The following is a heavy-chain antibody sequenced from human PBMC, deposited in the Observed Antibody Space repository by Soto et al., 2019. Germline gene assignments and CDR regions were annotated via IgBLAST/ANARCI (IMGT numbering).Heavy chain of an antibody. V-gene: IGHV4-38-2*01. J-gene: IGHJ3*02. D-gene: IGHD6-19*01. CDR3: ARAYSSGWVDAFDI. CDR1: GYSISSGYY. Sequence: XETLSLTCAVPGYSISSGYYWGWVRQPPGKGLEYIGSVHYSGSMYYYNPSLKSRVTISLDTSKNQFSLRLSSVTAADTALYYCARAYSSGWVDAFDIWGQGTMVTVPS. CDR2: VHYSGSMY.